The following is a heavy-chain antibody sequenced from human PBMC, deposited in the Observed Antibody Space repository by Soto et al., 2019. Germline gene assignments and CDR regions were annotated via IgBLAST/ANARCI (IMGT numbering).Heavy chain of an antibody. CDR1: GPSFSGYY. CDR2: INHSGST. D-gene: IGHD2-2*01. Sequence: SESLSLACAVYGPSFSGYYWRWTRQPPGKVLEWIGEINHSGSTNYNPSLKSRVTISVDTSKNQFSLKLSSVTAADTAVYYCARVIETVVVVPAARGYYYYYYMDVWGKGTTVTVSS. CDR3: ARVIETVVVVPAARGYYYYYYMDV. V-gene: IGHV4-34*01. J-gene: IGHJ6*03.